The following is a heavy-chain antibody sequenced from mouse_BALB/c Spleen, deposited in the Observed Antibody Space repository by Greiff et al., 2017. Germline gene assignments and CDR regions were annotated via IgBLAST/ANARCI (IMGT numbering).Heavy chain of an antibody. CDR2: ISSGSSTI. CDR3: ARKMWDYDGFAY. J-gene: IGHJ3*01. Sequence: EVMLVESGGGLVQPGGSRKLSCAASGFTFSSFGMHWVRQAPEKGLEWVAYISSGSSTIYYADTVKGRFTISRDNPKNTLFLQMTSLRSEDTAMYYCARKMWDYDGFAYWGQGTLVTVSA. CDR1: GFTFSSFG. D-gene: IGHD2-4*01. V-gene: IGHV5-17*02.